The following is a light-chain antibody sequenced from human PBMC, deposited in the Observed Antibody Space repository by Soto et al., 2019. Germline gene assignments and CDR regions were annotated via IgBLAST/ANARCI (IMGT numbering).Light chain of an antibody. Sequence: EIVLTQSPATLSLSPGERATLSCRASQSVSSYLAWYQQNPGQAPRLLIYDASNRATGIPARFSGSGPGTDFTLTISSLEPEDFAVYYCQQRSNWPPALTFGGGTKVEI. CDR1: QSVSSY. J-gene: IGKJ4*01. V-gene: IGKV3-11*01. CDR2: DAS. CDR3: QQRSNWPPALT.